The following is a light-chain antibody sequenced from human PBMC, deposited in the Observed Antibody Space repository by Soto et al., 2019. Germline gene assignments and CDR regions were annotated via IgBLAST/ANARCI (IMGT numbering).Light chain of an antibody. CDR1: QSVSNSF. J-gene: IGKJ4*01. CDR3: QQYGDSQLT. Sequence: EIVLTQSPGTLSLSPGERATLSCRASQSVSNSFLAWYQQKTGQAPRLLIYGASSRATGIPDRFSGSGSGTDFTLTISRLEPEDFAVYYCQQYGDSQLTFGGGTKWIS. V-gene: IGKV3-20*01. CDR2: GAS.